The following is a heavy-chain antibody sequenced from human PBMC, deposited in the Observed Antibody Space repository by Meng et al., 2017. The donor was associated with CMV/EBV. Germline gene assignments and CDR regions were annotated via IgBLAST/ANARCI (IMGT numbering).Heavy chain of an antibody. CDR2: IKQDGSEK. CDR1: GFTLSSYW. J-gene: IGHJ5*02. V-gene: IGHV3-7*01. D-gene: IGHD1-1*01. CDR3: WNNWFDP. Sequence: GESLKISCAASGFTLSSYWMNWARQAPGKGLEWVANIKQDGSEKYYADSVKGRFTISRDNAKNSLYLQMNSLRAEDTAVYYCWNNWFDPWGQGTLVTVSS.